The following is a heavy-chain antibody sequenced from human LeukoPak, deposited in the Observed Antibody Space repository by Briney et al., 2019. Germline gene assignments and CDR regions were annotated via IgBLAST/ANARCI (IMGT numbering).Heavy chain of an antibody. V-gene: IGHV1-8*03. J-gene: IGHJ3*02. CDR2: MNPNSCNT. D-gene: IGHD5-18*01. CDR1: GYTFNSYD. CDR3: ARGRDTAMVDAFDI. Sequence: GASVKVSCQASGYTFNSYDINWVRQATGPGLEWMGWMNPNSCNTGYAQKFQGRVTITRNTSISTAYMELSSLRSEDTAVYYCARGRDTAMVDAFDIWGQGTMVTVSS.